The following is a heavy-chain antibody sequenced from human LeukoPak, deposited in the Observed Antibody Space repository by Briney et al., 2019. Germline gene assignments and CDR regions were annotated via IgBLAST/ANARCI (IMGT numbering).Heavy chain of an antibody. J-gene: IGHJ4*02. CDR3: TTTAGYNYGQY. CDR2: LYIGGNT. Sequence: LTGGSPRLSCAASGLIVSNNYMNWVRQAPGKGLEWVSALYIGGNTYYADSVRGRFTISRDNSKNTLYLQMNSLRAEDTAIYYCTTTAGYNYGQYWGQGTLVTVSS. CDR1: GLIVSNNY. V-gene: IGHV3-53*01. D-gene: IGHD5-18*01.